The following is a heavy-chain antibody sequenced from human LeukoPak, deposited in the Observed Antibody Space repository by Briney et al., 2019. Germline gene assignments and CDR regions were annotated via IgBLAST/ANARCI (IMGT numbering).Heavy chain of an antibody. CDR1: GYTFSGYY. Sequence: ASVKVSCKASGYTFSGYYMHWVRQAPGQGLEWMGIIYPGDSDTRYSPSFQGQVTISADKSISTAYLQWSSLKASDTAMYYCARGSSSWYQVYYYYYGMDVWGQGTTVTVSS. CDR2: IYPGDSDT. CDR3: ARGSSSWYQVYYYYYGMDV. V-gene: IGHV5-51*01. J-gene: IGHJ6*02. D-gene: IGHD6-13*01.